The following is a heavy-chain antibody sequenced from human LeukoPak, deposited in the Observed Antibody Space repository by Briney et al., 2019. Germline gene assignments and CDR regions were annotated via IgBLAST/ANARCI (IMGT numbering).Heavy chain of an antibody. D-gene: IGHD5-24*01. CDR3: AKYRLQSSY. V-gene: IGHV3-21*04. CDR2: ISSRSSYI. CDR1: GFTFSSYS. J-gene: IGHJ4*02. Sequence: PGGSLRLSCAASGFTFSSYSMNWVRQAPGKGLEWVSSISSRSSYIYYADSVKGRFTISRDNAKNSLYLQMNSLRAEDTAVYYCAKYRLQSSYWGQGTLVTVSS.